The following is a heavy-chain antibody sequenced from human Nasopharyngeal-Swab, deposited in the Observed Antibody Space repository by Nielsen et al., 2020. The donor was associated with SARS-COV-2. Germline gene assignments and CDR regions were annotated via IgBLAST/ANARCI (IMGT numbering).Heavy chain of an antibody. CDR1: GFTFSSYW. J-gene: IGHJ6*03. D-gene: IGHD6-13*01. V-gene: IGHV3-7*01. CDR3: ARRAGYSSSWLYYYYYYMDV. Sequence: GESLKISCAASGFTFSSYWMSWARQAPGKGLEWVANIKQDGSEKYYVDSVKGRFTISRDNAKNSLYLQMNSLRAEDTAVYYCARRAGYSSSWLYYYYYYMDVWGKGTTVTVSS. CDR2: IKQDGSEK.